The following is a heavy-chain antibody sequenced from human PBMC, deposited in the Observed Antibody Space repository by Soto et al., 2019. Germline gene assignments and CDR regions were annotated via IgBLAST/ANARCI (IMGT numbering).Heavy chain of an antibody. CDR1: GFTFSSYG. J-gene: IGHJ6*02. V-gene: IGHV3-30*18. CDR3: AKDGGDIVATTAYYYYGMDV. CDR2: ISYDGSNK. Sequence: QVQLVESGGGVVQPGRSLRLSCAASGFTFSSYGMHWVRQAPGKGLEWVAVISYDGSNKHYADSVKGRFTISRDNSKNTLYLQMNSLRAEDTAVYYCAKDGGDIVATTAYYYYGMDVWGQGTTVTVSS. D-gene: IGHD5-12*01.